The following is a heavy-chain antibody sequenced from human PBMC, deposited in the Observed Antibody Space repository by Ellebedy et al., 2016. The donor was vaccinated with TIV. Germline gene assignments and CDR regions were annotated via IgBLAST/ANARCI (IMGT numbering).Heavy chain of an antibody. J-gene: IGHJ6*02. CDR3: ASGYGTDYYYYYGMDV. CDR2: IIPIFGTA. CDR1: GGTFSSYA. V-gene: IGHV1-69*13. Sequence: SVKVSXXASGGTFSSYAISWVRQAPGQGLEWMGGIIPIFGTANYAQKFQGRVTITADESTSTAYMELSSLRSEDTAVYYCASGYGTDYYYYYGMDVWGQGTTVTVSS. D-gene: IGHD5-12*01.